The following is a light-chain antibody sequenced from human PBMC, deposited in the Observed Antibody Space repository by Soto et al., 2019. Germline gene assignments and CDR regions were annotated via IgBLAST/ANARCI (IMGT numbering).Light chain of an antibody. Sequence: ETVLTQSPGTLSLSPGERATLSCRASQSISSTYLAWYQQKPGQAPRLLIYGASYRATGIPDRFSGSGSGTDFTLTISRLGPEDFAVYYCQQYDRSPWTFGQGTKVDIK. J-gene: IGKJ1*01. CDR3: QQYDRSPWT. CDR1: QSISSTY. CDR2: GAS. V-gene: IGKV3-20*01.